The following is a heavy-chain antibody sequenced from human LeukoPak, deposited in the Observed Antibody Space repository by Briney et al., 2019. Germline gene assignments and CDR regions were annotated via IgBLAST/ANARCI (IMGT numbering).Heavy chain of an antibody. J-gene: IGHJ4*02. CDR1: GFTFSSYG. V-gene: IGHV3-33*06. CDR2: IWYDGSNK. CDR3: AKEEEAYCGGDCYSTAGY. Sequence: PGGSLRLSCAASGFTFSSYGMHWVRQAPGKGREWVAVIWYDGSNKYYADSVKGRFTISRDNSKNTLYLQMNSLTAEDTAVYYCAKEEEAYCGGDCYSTAGYWGQGTLVTVSS. D-gene: IGHD2-21*02.